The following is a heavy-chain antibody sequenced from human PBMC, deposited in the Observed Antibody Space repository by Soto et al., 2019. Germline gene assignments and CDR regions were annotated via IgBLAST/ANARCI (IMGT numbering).Heavy chain of an antibody. CDR2: ISGSGGST. D-gene: IGHD6-19*01. Sequence: PGGSLRLSCAASGFTFSSYAMSWVRQAPGKGLEWVSAISGSGGSTYYADSVKGRFTISRDNSKNTLYLQMNSLRAEDTAVYYCAKDLSSGWGPGWFDPWGQGTLVTVSS. V-gene: IGHV3-23*01. J-gene: IGHJ5*02. CDR1: GFTFSSYA. CDR3: AKDLSSGWGPGWFDP.